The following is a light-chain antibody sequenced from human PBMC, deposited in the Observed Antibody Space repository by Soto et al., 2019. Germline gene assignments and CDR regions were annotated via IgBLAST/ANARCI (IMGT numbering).Light chain of an antibody. Sequence: QSVLTQPASVSGSPGQSITISCTGTSSDVGGYNYVSWYQQHPGKAPKLMIYEVSNRPSGVSNRFSGSKSGNTASLTISGLKAEDEAEYYCSSYTSSNIDYVFGTGTQLTVL. J-gene: IGLJ1*01. CDR1: SSDVGGYNY. V-gene: IGLV2-14*01. CDR3: SSYTSSNIDYV. CDR2: EVS.